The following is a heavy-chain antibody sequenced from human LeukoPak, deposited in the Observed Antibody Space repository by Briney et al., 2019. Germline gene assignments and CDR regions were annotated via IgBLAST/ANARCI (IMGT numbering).Heavy chain of an antibody. Sequence: ASVKVSCKASGYTFTSYAMHWVRQAPGQRLEWMGWINAGNGNTKYSQEFQGRVTMTEDTSTDTAYMELSSLRSEDTAVYYCATLGGYSSSWYQNWFDPWGQGTLVTVSS. J-gene: IGHJ5*02. CDR2: INAGNGNT. V-gene: IGHV1-3*03. CDR1: GYTFTSYA. D-gene: IGHD6-13*01. CDR3: ATLGGYSSSWYQNWFDP.